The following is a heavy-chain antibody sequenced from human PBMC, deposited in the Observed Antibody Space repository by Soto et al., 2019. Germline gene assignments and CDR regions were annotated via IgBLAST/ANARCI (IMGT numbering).Heavy chain of an antibody. D-gene: IGHD2-2*01. J-gene: IGHJ3*02. V-gene: IGHV1-2*04. Sequence: ASVKVSCKASGYTFTGYYMHWVRQAPGQGLEWMGWINPNSGGTNYAQKFQGWVTMTRDTSISTAYMELSRLRSDDTAVYYCALVGAPLDALDIWGKGTMVTVSS. CDR2: INPNSGGT. CDR1: GYTFTGYY. CDR3: ALVGAPLDALDI.